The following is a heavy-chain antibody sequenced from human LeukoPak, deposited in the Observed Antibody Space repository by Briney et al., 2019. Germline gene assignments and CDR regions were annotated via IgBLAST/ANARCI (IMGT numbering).Heavy chain of an antibody. V-gene: IGHV3-7*01. D-gene: IGHD3-22*01. CDR2: IKQDGSEK. J-gene: IGHJ6*04. Sequence: PGGSLRLSCAASGLTFSSYWMSWVRQAPGKGLEWVANIKQDGSEKYYVDSVKGRFTISRDNAKNSLYLQMNSLRAEDTAVYYCARDRYYDSSGLDVWGKGTTVTVSS. CDR1: GLTFSSYW. CDR3: ARDRYYDSSGLDV.